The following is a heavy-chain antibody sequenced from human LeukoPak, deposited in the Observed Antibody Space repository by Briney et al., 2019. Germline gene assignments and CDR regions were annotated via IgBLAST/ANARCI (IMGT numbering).Heavy chain of an antibody. CDR1: GYTFTGYY. CDR3: ARDFTMVRGVNYAFDI. J-gene: IGHJ3*02. CDR2: INPNSGGT. D-gene: IGHD3-10*01. V-gene: IGHV1-2*02. Sequence: ASVKVSCKASGYTFTGYYMHWVRQAPGQGLEWMGWINPNSGGTNYAQKFQGRVTMTRDTPISTAYMELSRLRSDDTAVYYCARDFTMVRGVNYAFDIWGQGTMVTVSS.